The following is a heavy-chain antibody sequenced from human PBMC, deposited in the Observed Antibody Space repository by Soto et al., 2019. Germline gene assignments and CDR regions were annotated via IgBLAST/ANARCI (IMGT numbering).Heavy chain of an antibody. D-gene: IGHD2-2*01. Sequence: EVQLLESGGGLVQPGGSLRLSCAASGFTFSTYAMSWVRQAPGKGLEWVSAISGGRSGTYYADSVRGRFTLSRDDSTNTLYLQMNSLRAEDTAIYYCAKGSLGYCSGAICYLFDFWGQGTLVTVSS. J-gene: IGHJ4*02. CDR3: AKGSLGYCSGAICYLFDF. CDR2: ISGGRSGT. CDR1: GFTFSTYA. V-gene: IGHV3-23*01.